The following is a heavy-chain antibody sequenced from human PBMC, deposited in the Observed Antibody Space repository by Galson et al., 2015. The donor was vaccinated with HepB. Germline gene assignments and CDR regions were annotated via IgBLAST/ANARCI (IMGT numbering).Heavy chain of an antibody. V-gene: IGHV4-34*01. CDR2: INHSGST. CDR3: AGGFPLGGVAAAGTAYNGMDV. CDR1: GGSFSGYY. J-gene: IGHJ6*02. D-gene: IGHD6-13*01. Sequence: LSLTCAVYGGSFSGYYWSWIRQPPGKGLEWIGEINHSGSTNYNPSLKSRVTISVDTSKNQFSLKLSSVTAADTAGYYCAGGFPLGGVAAAGTAYNGMDVWGQGTTVTVSS.